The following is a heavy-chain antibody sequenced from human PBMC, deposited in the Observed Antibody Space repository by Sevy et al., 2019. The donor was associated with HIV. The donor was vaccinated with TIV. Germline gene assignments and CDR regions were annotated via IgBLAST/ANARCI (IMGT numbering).Heavy chain of an antibody. CDR1: GFTFSSYP. Sequence: GGSLRLSCSASGFTFSSYPMHWVRQAPGKGLEYVSLISGNGGSTYYADSVKGRFTISRDNFKKTLYLQMSSLRAEDTAVYYCVTRGGLVVATDFDYWGQGTRVTVSS. D-gene: IGHD1-26*01. CDR2: ISGNGGST. V-gene: IGHV3-64D*06. CDR3: VTRGGLVVATDFDY. J-gene: IGHJ4*02.